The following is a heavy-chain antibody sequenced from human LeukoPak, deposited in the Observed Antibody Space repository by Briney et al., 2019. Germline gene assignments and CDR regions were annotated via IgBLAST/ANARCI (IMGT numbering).Heavy chain of an antibody. Sequence: GGSLRLSCAASGFIFSSHGMNWFRQAPGKGLEWVGRIKSKRDGGTTDYAAPGKGRFTISRDDSENTLYLQMNSLKTEDTAVYYCTADVPNDDGDYVPIDYWGQGTLVTVSS. V-gene: IGHV3-15*01. D-gene: IGHD4-17*01. CDR3: TADVPNDDGDYVPIDY. CDR2: IKSKRDGGTT. J-gene: IGHJ4*02. CDR1: GFIFSSHG.